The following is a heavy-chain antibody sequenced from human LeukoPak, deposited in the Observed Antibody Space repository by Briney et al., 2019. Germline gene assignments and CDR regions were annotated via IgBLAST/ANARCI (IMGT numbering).Heavy chain of an antibody. D-gene: IGHD6-19*01. V-gene: IGHV1-2*02. CDR2: INPNSGGT. CDR3: ARDLAPAGYSSGWDAFDI. CDR1: GYTFTGYY. J-gene: IGHJ3*02. Sequence: ASVKVSCKASGYTFTGYYMHWVRQAPGQGLEWMGWINPNSGGTNYAQKFQGRVTMTRDTSISTAYMELSRLRSDDTAVYYCARDLAPAGYSSGWDAFDIWGQGTMVTVSS.